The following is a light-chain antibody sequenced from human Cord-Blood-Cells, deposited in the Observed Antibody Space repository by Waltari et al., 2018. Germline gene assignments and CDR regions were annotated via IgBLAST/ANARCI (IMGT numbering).Light chain of an antibody. CDR3: NSRDSSGNHHVV. CDR1: RLRSYY. CDR2: VKN. J-gene: IGLJ2*01. V-gene: IGLV3-19*01. Sequence: SSVLTQDLAVSVALGQTVRITCQGDRLRSYYASWYQQKPEQAPVLVIYVKNNRPSRIPDRFSGSSSGNTASLTITGAQAEDEADYYCNSRDSSGNHHVVFGGGTKLTVL.